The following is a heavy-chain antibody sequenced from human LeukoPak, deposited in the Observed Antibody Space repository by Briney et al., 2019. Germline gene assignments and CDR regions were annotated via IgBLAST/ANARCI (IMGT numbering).Heavy chain of an antibody. D-gene: IGHD2-21*02. CDR1: GYTFTDNF. V-gene: IGHV1-2*02. J-gene: IGHJ6*03. Sequence: ASVKVSCKASGYTFTDNFMQWVRQAPGRGLEWMGWINPHTGGTKYVERFQGRVTMTRDTSISTAYMELSSLRSEDTAVYYCARGSNCGGDCYAYYYYYMDVWGKGTTVTVSS. CDR2: INPHTGGT. CDR3: ARGSNCGGDCYAYYYYYMDV.